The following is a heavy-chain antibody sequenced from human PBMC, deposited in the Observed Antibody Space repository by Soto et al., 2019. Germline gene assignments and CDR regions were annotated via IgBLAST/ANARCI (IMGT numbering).Heavy chain of an antibody. V-gene: IGHV3-30*18. D-gene: IGHD1-26*01. CDR3: AKDLVVGATTCMDV. J-gene: IGHJ6*02. CDR2: ISYDGSNK. CDR1: GFTFSSYG. Sequence: GGSLRLSCAASGFTFSSYGMHWVRQAPGKGLEWVAVISYDGSNKYYADSVKGRFTISRDNSKNTLYLQMNSLRAEDTAVYYCAKDLVVGATTCMDVWGQGTTVTVSS.